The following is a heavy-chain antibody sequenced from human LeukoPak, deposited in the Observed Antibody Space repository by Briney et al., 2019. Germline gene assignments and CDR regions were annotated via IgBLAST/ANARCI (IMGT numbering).Heavy chain of an antibody. V-gene: IGHV4-34*01. J-gene: IGHJ4*02. Sequence: SETLSLTCAVYGGSFSGHYWSWIRQPPGKGLEWIGEMNHSGSTKYNPSLESRVTVSVDTSKNQFSLRLSSVTAADTAVYYCARGKYYRSGSTCSPPFDYWGQGTLVTVSS. CDR2: MNHSGST. D-gene: IGHD2-15*01. CDR1: GGSFSGHY. CDR3: ARGKYYRSGSTCSPPFDY.